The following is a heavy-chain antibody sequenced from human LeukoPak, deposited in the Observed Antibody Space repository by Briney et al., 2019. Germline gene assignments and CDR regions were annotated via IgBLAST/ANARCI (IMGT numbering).Heavy chain of an antibody. CDR1: GFTVSRNY. CDR2: IYSGGST. D-gene: IGHD2-21*02. Sequence: GGSLRLSCAASGFTVSRNYMSWVRQAPGKGLEWVSVIYSGGSTYYADSVKGRFTISRDNSKNTLYLQMNSLRAEDTAVYYCARPICPFGGDCAFDYWGQGTLVTVSS. J-gene: IGHJ4*02. V-gene: IGHV3-53*01. CDR3: ARPICPFGGDCAFDY.